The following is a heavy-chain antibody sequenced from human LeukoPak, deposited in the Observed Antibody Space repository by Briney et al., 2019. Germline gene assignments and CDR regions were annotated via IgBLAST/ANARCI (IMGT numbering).Heavy chain of an antibody. CDR1: GGSISKY. Sequence: SETLSLTCTVSGGSISKYWSWIRQPPGKGLEWIGYIYYSGSTNYNPSLKSRVTILVDTSKNQFSLKLSSVTAADTAVYYCARTTSRKYYFDYWGQGTLVTVSS. D-gene: IGHD1-14*01. V-gene: IGHV4-59*12. J-gene: IGHJ4*02. CDR3: ARTTSRKYYFDY. CDR2: IYYSGST.